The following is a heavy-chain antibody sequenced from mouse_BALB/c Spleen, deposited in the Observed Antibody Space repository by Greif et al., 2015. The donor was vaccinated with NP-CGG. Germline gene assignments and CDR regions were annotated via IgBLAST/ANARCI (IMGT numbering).Heavy chain of an antibody. CDR2: IYPGDGDT. J-gene: IGHJ4*01. V-gene: IGHV1-80*01. Sequence: VQLQQSGAELVRPGSSVKISCKAPGYASSSYWMNWVKQRPGQGLEWIGQIYPGDGDTNYNGKFKGKATLTADKSSSTAYMQLSSLTSEDSAVYFCAGYDYDYYAMDYWGQGTSVTVSS. CDR1: GYASSSYW. D-gene: IGHD2-4*01. CDR3: AGYDYDYYAMDY.